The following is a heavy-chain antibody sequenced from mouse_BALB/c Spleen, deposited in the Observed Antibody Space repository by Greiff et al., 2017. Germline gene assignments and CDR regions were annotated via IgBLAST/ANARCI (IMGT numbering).Heavy chain of an antibody. D-gene: IGHD2-4*01. CDR1: GYTFTSYW. Sequence: QVQLQQPGAELVKPGASVKLSCKASGYTFTSYWMHWVKQRPGQGLEWIGEINPSNGRTNYNEKFKSKATLTVDKSSSTAYMQLSSLTSEDSAVYDCARGYYDYDWFAYWGQGTLVTVSA. V-gene: IGHV1S81*02. CDR3: ARGYYDYDWFAY. CDR2: INPSNGRT. J-gene: IGHJ3*01.